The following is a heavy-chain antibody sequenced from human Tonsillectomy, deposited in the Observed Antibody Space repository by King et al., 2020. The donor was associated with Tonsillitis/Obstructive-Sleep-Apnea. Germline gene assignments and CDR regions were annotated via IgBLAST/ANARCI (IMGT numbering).Heavy chain of an antibody. D-gene: IGHD3-3*01. Sequence: VQLVESGGGLVQPGGSLRLSCAASGFTFSSYAMSWVRQAPGKGLEWVSAISGSGGSTYYADSVKGRFTISRDNSKNTLYLQMNSLRAEDTAVYYCAKSVQIVGWLLLGWGVVNYYYMDVWGKGTTVTVSS. CDR3: AKSVQIVGWLLLGWGVVNYYYMDV. J-gene: IGHJ6*03. CDR1: GFTFSSYA. V-gene: IGHV3-23*04. CDR2: ISGSGGST.